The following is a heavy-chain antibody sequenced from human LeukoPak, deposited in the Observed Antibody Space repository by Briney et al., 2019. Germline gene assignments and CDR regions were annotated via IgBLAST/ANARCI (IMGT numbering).Heavy chain of an antibody. CDR2: IRNKANSYTT. Sequence: GGSLRLSWAASGFTFSDHYMHWVRQAPGQGLEWVGRIRNKANSYTTGYAASVKGRFTISRDESMTSLYLQMNSLKTEDTAVYYCTRNTYTNSRYYFDSWGEGTLVTVSS. CDR3: TRNTYTNSRYYFDS. CDR1: GFTFSDHY. V-gene: IGHV3-72*01. D-gene: IGHD6-13*01. J-gene: IGHJ4*02.